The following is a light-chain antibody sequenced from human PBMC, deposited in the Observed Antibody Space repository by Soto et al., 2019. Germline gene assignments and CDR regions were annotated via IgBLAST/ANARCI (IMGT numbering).Light chain of an antibody. CDR1: SSNIGAGYD. J-gene: IGLJ3*02. V-gene: IGLV1-40*01. CDR2: GNS. CDR3: QSYDISLSGWG. Sequence: QSVLTQPPSVSGAPGQRVTISCTGSSSNIGAGYDVHWYQQLPGTAPKLLIYGNSNRPSGVPDRFSGSKSGTSASLAITGLQAEDEADYCCQSYDISLSGWGFGGGTKLTVL.